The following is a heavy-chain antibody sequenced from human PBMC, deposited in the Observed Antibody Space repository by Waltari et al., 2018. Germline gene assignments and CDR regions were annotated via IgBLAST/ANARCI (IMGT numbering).Heavy chain of an antibody. V-gene: IGHV3-30*01. CDR2: MSYDGISR. CDR1: GLPSSNWI. Sequence: VESGGVVVQSGRSLRVPCAAPGLPSSNWIIHWVRQAPGKGPEWVAAMSYDGISRYYADSVNGRFTIGGDDSKNTVYLQIDSLRPEDTAVYYCAREGGTSGYSGYFDHWGQGTLVTVSS. J-gene: IGHJ4*02. CDR3: AREGGTSGYSGYFDH. D-gene: IGHD2-15*01.